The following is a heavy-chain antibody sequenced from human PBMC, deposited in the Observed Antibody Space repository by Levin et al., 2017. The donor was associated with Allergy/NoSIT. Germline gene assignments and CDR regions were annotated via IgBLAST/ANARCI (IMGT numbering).Heavy chain of an antibody. V-gene: IGHV1-2*02. Sequence: ASVKVSCKASGYTFTGYYMHWVRQAPGQGLEWMGWINPNSGGTNYAQKFQGRVTMTRDTSISTAYMELSRLRSDDTAVYYCARERKPPNSSGFDYWGQGTLVTVSS. J-gene: IGHJ4*02. CDR2: INPNSGGT. CDR1: GYTFTGYY. CDR3: ARERKPPNSSGFDY. D-gene: IGHD6-19*01.